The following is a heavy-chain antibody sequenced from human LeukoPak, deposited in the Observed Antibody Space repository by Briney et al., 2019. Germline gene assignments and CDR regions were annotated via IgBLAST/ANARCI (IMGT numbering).Heavy chain of an antibody. CDR3: TTALNLEWLYYYGMDV. Sequence: GGSLRLSCAASGFTFSNAWMSWVRQAPGKGLEWVGRIKSKTDGGTTDYAAPVKGRFTISRDDSKNTLYLQMNSLKTEDTAVYYCTTALNLEWLYYYGMDVWGQGTTVTVSS. V-gene: IGHV3-15*01. CDR2: IKSKTDGGTT. D-gene: IGHD3-3*01. J-gene: IGHJ6*02. CDR1: GFTFSNAW.